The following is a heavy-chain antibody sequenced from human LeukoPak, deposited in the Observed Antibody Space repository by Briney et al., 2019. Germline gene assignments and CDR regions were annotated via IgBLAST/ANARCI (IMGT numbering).Heavy chain of an antibody. Sequence: GGSLRLSCAASGFSFSSYSMCWVRQAPGKGLEWLSYITSSSNSIYYADSVKGRFTISRDNAQNSLFLQMNSLRAEDTAVYYCARVSITGYYYYMDVWGKGTTVTVSS. J-gene: IGHJ6*03. V-gene: IGHV3-48*01. CDR1: GFSFSSYS. D-gene: IGHD5-24*01. CDR2: ITSSSNSI. CDR3: ARVSITGYYYYMDV.